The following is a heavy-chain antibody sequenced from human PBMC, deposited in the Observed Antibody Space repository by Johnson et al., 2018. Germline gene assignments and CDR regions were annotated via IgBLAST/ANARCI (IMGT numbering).Heavy chain of an antibody. J-gene: IGHJ3*02. CDR3: ATSGRWDTAKI. CDR1: EFTFSTYG. CDR2: IWYDGSNK. D-gene: IGHD5-18*01. V-gene: IGHV3-33*01. Sequence: QVQLVESGGGVVQPGRSLRLSCAASEFTFSTYGMHWVRQAPGKGLEWVAVIWYDGSNKDYAESVKGRFTISQDNSKNTLYLQMNSLRVEDTAVYYCATSGRWDTAKIWVQGTMVTVSS.